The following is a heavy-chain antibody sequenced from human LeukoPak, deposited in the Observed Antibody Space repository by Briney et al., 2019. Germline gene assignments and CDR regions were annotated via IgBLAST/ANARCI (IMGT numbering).Heavy chain of an antibody. CDR2: IYTSGST. CDR3: ARELSWFGELEVNFEY. D-gene: IGHD3-10*01. V-gene: IGHV4-4*07. Sequence: SETLSLTCTVSGGSISSYYWSWIRQPAGKGLEWIGRIYTSGSTNYNPSLKSRVTMSVDTSKNQFSLKLSSVTAADTAVYYCARELSWFGELEVNFEYWGQGTLVTVSS. CDR1: GGSISSYY. J-gene: IGHJ4*02.